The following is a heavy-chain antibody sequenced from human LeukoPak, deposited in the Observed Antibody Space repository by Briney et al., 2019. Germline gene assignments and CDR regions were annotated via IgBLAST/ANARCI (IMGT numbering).Heavy chain of an antibody. CDR2: IRYDGSNK. CDR3: AQVFSMVRGHIDY. D-gene: IGHD3-10*01. CDR1: GFAFSSYG. V-gene: IGHV3-30*02. Sequence: GGSLRLSCAASGFAFSSYGMHWVRQAPGKGLEWVAFIRYDGSNKYYADSVKGRFTISRDNSKNTLHLQMNSLRAEDTAVYYCAQVFSMVRGHIDYWGQGTLVTVSS. J-gene: IGHJ4*02.